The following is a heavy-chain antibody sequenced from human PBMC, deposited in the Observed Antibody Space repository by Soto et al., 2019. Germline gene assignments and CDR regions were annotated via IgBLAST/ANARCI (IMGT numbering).Heavy chain of an antibody. V-gene: IGHV3-33*01. CDR3: ARVGAGSSLDY. J-gene: IGHJ4*02. Sequence: QVQLVESGGGVVQPGRSLRLSCAPFGFTFSSYGMHWVRQAPGKGLEWVAFIWYDGTSKYYADSVKGRFTISRDNSKNTLYLQMNSLRAEATAVYFCARVGAGSSLDYWGQGTLVTVS. CDR1: GFTFSSYG. D-gene: IGHD6-6*01. CDR2: IWYDGTSK.